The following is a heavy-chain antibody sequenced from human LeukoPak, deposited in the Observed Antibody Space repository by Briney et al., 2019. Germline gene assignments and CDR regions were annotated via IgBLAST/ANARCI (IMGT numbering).Heavy chain of an antibody. Sequence: PGGSLRLSCAASGFTFSVFAIHWVRQAPGKGLEWVSVISSDGSNKYYADSVKGRFTISRDNAKNSLYLQMNSLRAEDTAVYYCARGGPKVAAAAYMDVWGKGTTVTVSS. CDR1: GFTFSVFA. D-gene: IGHD6-13*01. CDR2: ISSDGSNK. CDR3: ARGGPKVAAAAYMDV. V-gene: IGHV3-30-3*01. J-gene: IGHJ6*03.